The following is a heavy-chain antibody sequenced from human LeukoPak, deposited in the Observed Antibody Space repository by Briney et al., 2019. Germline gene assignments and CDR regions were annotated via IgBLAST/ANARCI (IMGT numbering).Heavy chain of an antibody. D-gene: IGHD5-12*01. J-gene: IGHJ4*02. CDR1: GFTFSSYG. Sequence: PGGSLRLSCSASGFTFSSYGMHWVRQAPGKGLEWVAVISYDGSNKYYADSVKGRFTISRDNSKNTLYLQMNSLRAEDTAVYYCAKELSLNGYEYYFAYWGQGTLVTVSS. V-gene: IGHV3-30*18. CDR3: AKELSLNGYEYYFAY. CDR2: ISYDGSNK.